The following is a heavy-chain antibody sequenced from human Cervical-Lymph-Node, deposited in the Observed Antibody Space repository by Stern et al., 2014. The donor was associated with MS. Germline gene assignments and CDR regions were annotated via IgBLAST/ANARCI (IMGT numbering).Heavy chain of an antibody. D-gene: IGHD3-22*01. V-gene: IGHV4-59*01. CDR1: GGSISTFY. Sequence: QVQLQESGPGLVKPSETLSLTCTVSGGSISTFYWNWIRQSPGKGLEWIGQIHYSGSPNYNPSLKSRVTISVDTSKNQFSLNLRSVTAADTAVYFCARRDYYDSSGYYDDAFDIWGQGTMVTVSS. J-gene: IGHJ3*02. CDR3: ARRDYYDSSGYYDDAFDI. CDR2: IHYSGSP.